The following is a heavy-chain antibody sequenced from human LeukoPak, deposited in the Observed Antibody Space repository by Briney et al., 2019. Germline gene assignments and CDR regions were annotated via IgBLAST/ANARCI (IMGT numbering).Heavy chain of an antibody. D-gene: IGHD3-16*01. CDR2: ISGSGGST. CDR1: GFTFSNYA. J-gene: IGHJ6*02. Sequence: GGSLRLSCAGSGFTFSNYAMSWVRQAPGKGLEWVSAISGSGGSTYYADSVKGRFTISRDNSKSTLYLQMNSLRAEDTAVYYCAKAYVHNYYYYGMDVWGQGTTVTVSS. V-gene: IGHV3-23*01. CDR3: AKAYVHNYYYYGMDV.